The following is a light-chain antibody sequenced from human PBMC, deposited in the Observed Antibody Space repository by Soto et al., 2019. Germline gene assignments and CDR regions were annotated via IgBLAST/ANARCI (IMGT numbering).Light chain of an antibody. CDR3: QQYSEFYT. J-gene: IGKJ2*01. CDR2: GAS. CDR1: RSVNSK. Sequence: EIVMTQSPATLSVSPGERATLSCRASRSVNSKLAWLQQKPGQALRLLIYGASTRASGIPARFSGSGSGTEFTLTISSLQCEDFAVYYCQQYSEFYTFGQGTKLEIK. V-gene: IGKV3D-15*01.